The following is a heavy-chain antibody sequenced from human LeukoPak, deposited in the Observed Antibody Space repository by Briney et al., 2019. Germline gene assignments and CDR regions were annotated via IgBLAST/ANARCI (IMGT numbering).Heavy chain of an antibody. CDR2: ISWNSGSI. CDR1: GFTFDDYA. CDR3: AKDTYYDILTGYFAT. D-gene: IGHD3-9*01. J-gene: IGHJ5*02. Sequence: PGGSLRLSYAASGFTFDDYAMHWVRQAPGKGLEWVSGISWNSGSIGYADSVKGRFTISRDNAKNSLYLQMNSLRAEDTALYYCAKDTYYDILTGYFATWGQGTLVTVSS. V-gene: IGHV3-9*01.